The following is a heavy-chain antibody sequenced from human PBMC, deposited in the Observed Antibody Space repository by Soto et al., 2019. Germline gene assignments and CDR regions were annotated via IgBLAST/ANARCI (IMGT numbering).Heavy chain of an antibody. Sequence: GGSLRLSCAASGFTFSSYSMNWVRQAPGKGLEWVSSISSSSSYIYYADSVKGRFTISRDNAKNSLYLQMNSLRAEDTAVYYCARDRRRDYYDSSGYDYSRHLGYWGQGTLVTVSS. D-gene: IGHD3-22*01. CDR3: ARDRRRDYYDSSGYDYSRHLGY. CDR2: ISSSSSYI. V-gene: IGHV3-21*04. CDR1: GFTFSSYS. J-gene: IGHJ4*02.